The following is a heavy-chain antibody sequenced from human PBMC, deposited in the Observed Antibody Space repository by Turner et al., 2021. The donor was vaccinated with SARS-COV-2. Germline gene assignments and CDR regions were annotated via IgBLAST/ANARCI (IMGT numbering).Heavy chain of an antibody. CDR3: ARFSGASPDFDY. CDR2: IKQDGSEK. CDR1: GFTFSGYW. Sequence: EVQLVESGGGFVQPGGSMRLSCAASGFTFSGYWLSWVRQAPGKGLEWVANIKQDGSEKYYVDSVKGRFTISRDNAKNSLYLQMNSLRAEDTAVYYCARFSGASPDFDYWGQGTLVTVSS. V-gene: IGHV3-7*01. J-gene: IGHJ4*02. D-gene: IGHD2-15*01.